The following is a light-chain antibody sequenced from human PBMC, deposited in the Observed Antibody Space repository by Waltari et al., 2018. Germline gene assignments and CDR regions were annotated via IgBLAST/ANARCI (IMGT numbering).Light chain of an antibody. Sequence: SYELTQPPSVSVSPGQTANINCSGDKLESKFVSWYQQKPGQPPVLVSYQDKKRPSGCPDRFSGSNSGNTATLTISGTQAMDEADYYCQAWDSTTSVVFGGGTKLTVL. V-gene: IGLV3-1*01. J-gene: IGLJ2*01. CDR2: QDK. CDR3: QAWDSTTSVV. CDR1: KLESKF.